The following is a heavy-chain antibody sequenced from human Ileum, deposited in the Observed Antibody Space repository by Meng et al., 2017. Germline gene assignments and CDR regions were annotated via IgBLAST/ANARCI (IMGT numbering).Heavy chain of an antibody. CDR2: ISYDGSNK. V-gene: IGHV3-30*03. Sequence: VQLVETGGGLVPPGGSLTLSCAASGFSFSDYWMHWVRQSPGKGLEWVAVISYDGSNKYYADSVKGRFTISRDNSKNTLYLQMNSLRAEDTAVYYCASPPSEGDLWGRGTLVTVSS. CDR1: GFSFSDYW. CDR3: ASPPSEGDL. J-gene: IGHJ2*01. D-gene: IGHD3-10*01.